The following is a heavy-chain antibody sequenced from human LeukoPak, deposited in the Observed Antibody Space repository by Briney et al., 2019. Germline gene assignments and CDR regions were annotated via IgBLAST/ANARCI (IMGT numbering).Heavy chain of an antibody. CDR2: ISGSGGST. CDR3: AKYSSGWYINYYFDY. Sequence: GGSLRLSCAASGFTFSSYAMSWVRQAPGKGLEWVSAISGSGGSTYYADSVKGRFTISRDNSKNTLYLQMNSLRAEDTAVYYCAKYSSGWYINYYFDYWGQGTLVTVSS. D-gene: IGHD6-19*01. CDR1: GFTFSSYA. J-gene: IGHJ4*02. V-gene: IGHV3-23*01.